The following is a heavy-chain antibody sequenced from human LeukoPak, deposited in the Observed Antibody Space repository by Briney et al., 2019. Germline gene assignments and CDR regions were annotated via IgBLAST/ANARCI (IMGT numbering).Heavy chain of an antibody. D-gene: IGHD2-15*01. CDR3: ARGGCSGGSCYEDAFDI. CDR2: INHSGST. J-gene: IGHJ3*02. CDR1: GGSFSGYY. Sequence: SETLSLTCAVYGGSFSGYYWSWIRQPPGKGLEWIGEINHSGSTNYNPSLKSRVTISVGTSKNQFSLKLSSVTAADTAVYYCARGGCSGGSCYEDAFDIWGQGTMVTASS. V-gene: IGHV4-34*01.